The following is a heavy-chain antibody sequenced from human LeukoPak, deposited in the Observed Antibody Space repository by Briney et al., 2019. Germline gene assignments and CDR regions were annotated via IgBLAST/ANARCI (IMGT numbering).Heavy chain of an antibody. CDR1: GGSISSYY. V-gene: IGHV4-59*01. Sequence: SGTLSLTCTVSGGSISSYYWSWIRQPPGKGLEWIGYIYYSGSTNYNPSLKSRVTISVDTSKNQFSLKLSSVTAADTAVYYCARGRDRYQLLNRWGQGTLVTVSS. CDR2: IYYSGST. J-gene: IGHJ5*02. CDR3: ARGRDRYQLLNR. D-gene: IGHD2-2*01.